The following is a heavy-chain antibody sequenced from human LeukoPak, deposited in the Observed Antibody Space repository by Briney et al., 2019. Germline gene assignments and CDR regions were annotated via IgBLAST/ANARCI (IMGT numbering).Heavy chain of an antibody. CDR1: GGSISSYY. D-gene: IGHD6-19*01. CDR3: ARARQWLEMNWFDT. Sequence: PSETLSLTCTVSGGSISSYYWSWIRQPPGKGLEWIGYIYYSGSTNYNPSLKSRVTISVDTSTNQFSLKLSSVTAADTAVYFCARARQWLEMNWFDTWGQGTLVTVSS. J-gene: IGHJ5*02. V-gene: IGHV4-59*01. CDR2: IYYSGST.